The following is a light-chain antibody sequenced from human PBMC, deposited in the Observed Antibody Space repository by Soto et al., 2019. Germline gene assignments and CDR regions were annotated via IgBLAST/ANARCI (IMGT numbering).Light chain of an antibody. J-gene: IGKJ1*01. CDR3: QQDDKWPQM. CDR2: GAS. Sequence: EIGMAEAPATLSFSPGGRGTLSCRASQSVSSDLAWYQHQPGQAPRLLIYGASTRATGIPARFSGRGSGTEFTLTISSLQSVDFAVYYCQQDDKWPQMFGQGTKVEI. CDR1: QSVSSD. V-gene: IGKV3-15*01.